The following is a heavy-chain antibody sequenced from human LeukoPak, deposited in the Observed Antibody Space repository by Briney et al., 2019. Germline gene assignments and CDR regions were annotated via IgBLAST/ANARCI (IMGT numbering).Heavy chain of an antibody. V-gene: IGHV4-34*01. CDR3: ARGYCSSTSCPWHYGMDV. J-gene: IGHJ6*02. CDR2: INHSGST. CDR1: GGSFSGYY. D-gene: IGHD2-2*01. Sequence: SETLSLTCAVYGGSFSGYYWSWIRPPPGKGLEWIGEINHSGSTNYNPSLKSRVTISVDTSKNQFSLKLSSVTAADTAVYYCARGYCSSTSCPWHYGMDVWGQGTTVTVSS.